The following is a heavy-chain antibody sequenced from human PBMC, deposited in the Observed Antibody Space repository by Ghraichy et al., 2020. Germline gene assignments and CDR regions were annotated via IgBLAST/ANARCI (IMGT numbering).Heavy chain of an antibody. D-gene: IGHD2/OR15-2a*01. CDR3: ARGINYFDA. J-gene: IGHJ5*02. V-gene: IGHV1-18*04. CDR1: GYTFTNYC. CDR2: ITPRNGNT. Sequence: ASVKVSCKASGYTFTNYCITWVRQAPGQGLEWMGWITPRNGNTQSAQRLQGRVTMTTDTSTNTVYMELRSLRFDDTAVYYCARGINYFDAWGQGTLVTVSS.